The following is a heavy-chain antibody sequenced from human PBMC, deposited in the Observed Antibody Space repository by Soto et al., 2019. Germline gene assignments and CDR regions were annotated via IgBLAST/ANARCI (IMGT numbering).Heavy chain of an antibody. Sequence: QVQLVQSGAEVKKPGASVKVSCKASGYTFTSYGISWARRAPGQGLEWMGWISAYNGNTNYAQKLQGRVTMTTDTSTSTAYMELRSLRSDDTAVYYCARDSDDIVVVPAAKHWGQGTLVTVSS. CDR1: GYTFTSYG. CDR3: ARDSDDIVVVPAAKH. CDR2: ISAYNGNT. D-gene: IGHD2-2*01. V-gene: IGHV1-18*01. J-gene: IGHJ4*02.